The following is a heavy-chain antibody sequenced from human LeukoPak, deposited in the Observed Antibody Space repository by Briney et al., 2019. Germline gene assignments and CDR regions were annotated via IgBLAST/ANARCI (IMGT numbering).Heavy chain of an antibody. V-gene: IGHV1-8*03. Sequence: ASVKVSCKVSGYTLTELSMHWVRQATGQGLEWMGWMNPNSGNTGYAQKFQGRVTITRNTSISTAYMELSSLRSEDTAVYYCARRRGYRGYFDYWGQGTLVTVSS. D-gene: IGHD5-18*01. CDR2: MNPNSGNT. CDR3: ARRRGYRGYFDY. J-gene: IGHJ4*02. CDR1: GYTLTELS.